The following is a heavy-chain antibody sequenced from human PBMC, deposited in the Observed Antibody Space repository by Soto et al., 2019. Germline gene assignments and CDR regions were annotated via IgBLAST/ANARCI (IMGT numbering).Heavy chain of an antibody. CDR3: VRDLVGSRGYLGQ. CDR2: ISSSSSYI. V-gene: IGHV3-21*04. Sequence: PGGSLSLSCAASGFTFSSYSMNWVRQAPGKGLEWVSSISSSSSYIYYADSVKGRFTVSRGNAKNSLYLQMNSLRADDTALYYCVRDLVGSRGYLGQWGQGTQVTLSS. J-gene: IGHJ4*02. CDR1: GFTFSSYS. D-gene: IGHD3-22*01.